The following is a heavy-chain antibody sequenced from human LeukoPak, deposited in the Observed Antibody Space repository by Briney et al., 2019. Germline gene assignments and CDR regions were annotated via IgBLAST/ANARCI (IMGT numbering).Heavy chain of an antibody. V-gene: IGHV3-30-3*01. D-gene: IGHD3-22*01. J-gene: IGHJ4*02. CDR3: AKDSSGYYNPGYFDY. CDR2: ISYDGSNK. CDR1: GFTFSSYA. Sequence: PGRSLRLSCAASGFTFSSYAMHWVRQAPGKGLEWVAVISYDGSNKYYADSVKGRFTISRDNAKNSLYLQMNSLRAEDTALYYCAKDSSGYYNPGYFDYWGQGTLVTVSS.